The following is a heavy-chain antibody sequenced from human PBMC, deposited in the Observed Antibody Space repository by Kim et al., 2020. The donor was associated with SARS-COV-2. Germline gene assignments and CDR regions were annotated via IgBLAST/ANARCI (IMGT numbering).Heavy chain of an antibody. Sequence: SETLSLTCTVSGGSISSYYWSWIRQPPGKGLEWIGYIYYAGSTNYNPSLKSRVTISLDTSKNQFSLKLSSVTAADTAVYYCARGSGLRLYYYYYGMDVWGQGTTVTVSS. CDR3: ARGSGLRLYYYYYGMDV. J-gene: IGHJ6*02. CDR1: GGSISSYY. V-gene: IGHV4-59*01. CDR2: IYYAGST. D-gene: IGHD5-12*01.